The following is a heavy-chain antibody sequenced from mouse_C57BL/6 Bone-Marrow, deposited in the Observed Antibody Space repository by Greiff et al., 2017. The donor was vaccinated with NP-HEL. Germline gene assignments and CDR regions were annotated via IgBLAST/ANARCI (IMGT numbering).Heavy chain of an antibody. CDR2: INPNNGGT. CDR3: ASPGYWYFDV. Sequence: VQLQQSGPELVKTGASVKMSCKASGYTFTDYNMHWVKQSHGKSLEWIGYINPNNGGTSYNQKFKGKATLTVNKSSSTAYMELRSLTSEDSAVYYCASPGYWYFDVWGTGTTVTVSS. V-gene: IGHV1-22*01. J-gene: IGHJ1*03. CDR1: GYTFTDYN.